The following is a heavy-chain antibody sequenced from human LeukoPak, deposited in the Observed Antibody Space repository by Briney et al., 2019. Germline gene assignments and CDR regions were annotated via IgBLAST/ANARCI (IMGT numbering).Heavy chain of an antibody. J-gene: IGHJ4*02. CDR3: AKDYYGSARNFDY. CDR1: GYTFTGYY. V-gene: IGHV1-2*02. D-gene: IGHD3-10*01. Sequence: ASVKVSCKASGYTFTGYYTHWVRQAPGQGLEWMGWINPNSGGTNYAQKFQGRVTMTRDTSISTAYMELSRLRSDDTAVYYCAKDYYGSARNFDYWGQGTLVTVSS. CDR2: INPNSGGT.